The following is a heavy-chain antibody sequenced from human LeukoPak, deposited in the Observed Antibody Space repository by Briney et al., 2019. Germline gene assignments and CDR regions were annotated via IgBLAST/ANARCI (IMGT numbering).Heavy chain of an antibody. CDR2: IYSGGST. D-gene: IGHD3-10*01. CDR3: AKDRRNYFGSGSYFDY. V-gene: IGHV3-53*01. Sequence: GGSLRLSCAASGFTVSSNYMSWVRQAPGKGLEWVSVIYSGGSTYYADSVRGRFTISRDNSKNTLYLQMTSLRAEDTAIYYCAKDRRNYFGSGSYFDYWGQGTLVTVSS. J-gene: IGHJ4*02. CDR1: GFTVSSNY.